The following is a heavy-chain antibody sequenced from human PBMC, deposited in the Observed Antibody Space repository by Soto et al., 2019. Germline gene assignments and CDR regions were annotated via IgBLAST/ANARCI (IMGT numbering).Heavy chain of an antibody. CDR2: IYFTGTT. D-gene: IGHD6-19*01. V-gene: IGHV4-31*03. J-gene: IGHJ4*02. CDR1: CHSLSSGGYY. Sequence: SETLSLTCTVSCHSLSSGGYYWSWIRQHPGKGLEWVGYIYFTGTTLYNPSLKSRLAISVDTSKNQFSLKLTSVTAADTAVYYCARDWGSSGWPNWGQGVLVTVSS. CDR3: ARDWGSSGWPN.